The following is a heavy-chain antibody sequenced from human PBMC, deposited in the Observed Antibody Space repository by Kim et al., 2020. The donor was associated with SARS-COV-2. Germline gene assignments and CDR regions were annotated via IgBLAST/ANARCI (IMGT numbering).Heavy chain of an antibody. CDR2: INAGNGNT. CDR3: ARGHCSGANCYFAY. CDR1: GYIFTAYT. V-gene: IGHV1-3*01. J-gene: IGHJ4*02. D-gene: IGHD2-8*02. Sequence: ASVKVSCKSSGYIFTAYTIQWMRQAPGQRLEWMGWINAGNGNTRYSQNFPGRVTMTSDTSASTVYMDLSSLKSEDTAVYYCARGHCSGANCYFAYWGQGTLVTVSS.